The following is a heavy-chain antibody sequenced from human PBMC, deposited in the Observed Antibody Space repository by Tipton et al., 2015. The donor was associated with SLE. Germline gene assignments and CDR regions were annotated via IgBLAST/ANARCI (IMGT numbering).Heavy chain of an antibody. D-gene: IGHD3-3*01. CDR1: GGSFSGYY. Sequence: TLSLTCAVYGGSFSGYYWSWIRQPPGKGLEWIGEINQSGSTNYNPSLKSRVTISVDTSKSQFSLKLSSVTAADTAVYYCARTGYDFWSASNWFDPWGQGTLVTVSS. V-gene: IGHV4-34*01. J-gene: IGHJ5*02. CDR3: ARTGYDFWSASNWFDP. CDR2: INQSGST.